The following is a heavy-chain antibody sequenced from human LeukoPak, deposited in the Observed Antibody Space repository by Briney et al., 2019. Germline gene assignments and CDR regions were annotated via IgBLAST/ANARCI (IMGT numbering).Heavy chain of an antibody. CDR3: AKWGDYDVLTGYYVSDF. V-gene: IGHV3-23*01. CDR2: ISGRSNNT. J-gene: IGHJ4*02. Sequence: GGSLRLSCAASGFIFSNYAMYWVRQAPGKGLEWVSAISGRSNNTYYADSVKGRFTISRDSSQNTLYLQMNSLRADDTAVYYCAKWGDYDVLTGYYVSDFWGQGTLVTVSS. CDR1: GFIFSNYA. D-gene: IGHD3-9*01.